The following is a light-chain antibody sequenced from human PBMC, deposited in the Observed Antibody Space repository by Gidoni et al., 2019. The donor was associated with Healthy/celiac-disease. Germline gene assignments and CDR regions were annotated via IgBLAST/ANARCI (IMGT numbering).Light chain of an antibody. CDR1: QSVSSSY. Sequence: IVLTQSPGTLSLSPGERATLSCRASQSVSSSYLSWYHQKPCQAPRLLIYGASSMATVIPDRFSGSGSGTDFTITISRLEPEDFAVYYCQQYGSSPYTVGQXTKLEIK. V-gene: IGKV3-20*01. J-gene: IGKJ2*01. CDR3: QQYGSSPYT. CDR2: GAS.